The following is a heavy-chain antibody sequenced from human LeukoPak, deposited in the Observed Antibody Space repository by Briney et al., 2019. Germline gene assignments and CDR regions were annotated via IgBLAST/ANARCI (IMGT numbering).Heavy chain of an antibody. V-gene: IGHV4-31*03. CDR3: ARHGPGNDYVWGSYRYEYYFDY. CDR1: GGSISSGGYY. CDR2: IYYSGST. D-gene: IGHD3-16*02. Sequence: PSETLSLTCTVSGGSISSGGYYWSWIRQHPGKGLEWIGYIYYSGSTYYNPSLKSRVTISVDTSKNQFSLKLSSVTAADTAVYYCARHGPGNDYVWGSYRYEYYFDYWGQGTLVTVSS. J-gene: IGHJ4*02.